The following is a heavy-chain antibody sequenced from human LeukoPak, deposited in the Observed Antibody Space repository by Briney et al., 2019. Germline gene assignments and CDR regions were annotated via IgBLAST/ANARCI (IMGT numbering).Heavy chain of an antibody. CDR1: GFTFSSYS. D-gene: IGHD5-12*01. CDR2: ISSSSSYI. Sequence: NPGGSLRLYCAASGFTFSSYSMNWVRQAPGKGLEWVSSISSSSSYIYYADSVKGRFTISRDKAKNSLYLQMNSLRAEDTAIYYCAREGMVATFDYWGQGTLVTVSS. J-gene: IGHJ4*02. CDR3: AREGMVATFDY. V-gene: IGHV3-21*01.